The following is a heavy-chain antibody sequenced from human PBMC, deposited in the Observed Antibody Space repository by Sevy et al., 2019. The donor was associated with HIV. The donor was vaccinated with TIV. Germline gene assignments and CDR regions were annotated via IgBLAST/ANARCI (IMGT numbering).Heavy chain of an antibody. CDR3: ATTREYYXGXSGXXXX. CDR1: GXXXTQLS. CDR2: FDXEXGXR. D-gene: IGHD3-10*01. V-gene: IGHV1-24*01. Sequence: ASVKVSCKVSGXXXTQLSMHXVRQAXGKGXEWMXXFDXEXGXRIYAQXFQGRITMTEDTSTDTAYMDLSSLKSDDTAVYYCATTREYYXGXSGXXXXXGQGALVTVSS. J-gene: IGHJ4*02.